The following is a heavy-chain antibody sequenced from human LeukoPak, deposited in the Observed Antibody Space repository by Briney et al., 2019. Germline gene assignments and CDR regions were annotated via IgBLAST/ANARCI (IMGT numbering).Heavy chain of an antibody. V-gene: IGHV3-73*01. CDR3: THYYDGSGYYGAFDS. Sequence: GGSLKLSCAASGFTFSDSAVHWVRQASRKGLEWVGRIRSKAKSYATAYAASVKGRFTISRDDSETTAYLQMNSLKTEDTAVYYCTHYYDGSGYYGAFDSWGQGTMVTVSS. J-gene: IGHJ3*02. CDR2: IRSKAKSYAT. CDR1: GFTFSDSA. D-gene: IGHD3-22*01.